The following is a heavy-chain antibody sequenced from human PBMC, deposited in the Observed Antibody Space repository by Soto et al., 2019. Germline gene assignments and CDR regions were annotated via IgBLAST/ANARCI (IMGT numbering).Heavy chain of an antibody. J-gene: IGHJ4*02. CDR3: VVMPATLGY. D-gene: IGHD3-16*01. CDR1: GGSFSGYY. V-gene: IGHV4-34*01. Sequence: SETLSLTCAVYGGSFSGYYWSWIRQPPGKGLEWIGEINHSGSTNYNPSLKSRVTISVDTSKNQFSLKLSSVTAADTAVYYCVVMPATLGYWGQGTLVTVSS. CDR2: INHSGST.